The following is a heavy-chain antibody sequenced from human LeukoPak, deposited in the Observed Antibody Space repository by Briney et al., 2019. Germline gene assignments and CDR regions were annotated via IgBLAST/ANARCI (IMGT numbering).Heavy chain of an antibody. D-gene: IGHD2-15*01. CDR3: ARPLYCSGGSCYSTH. CDR2: IYPGDSDT. J-gene: IGHJ1*01. CDR1: GYSFTSYW. Sequence: GESLKISCKGSGYSFTSYWIGWVRQMPGKGLECMGIIYPGDSDTRYSPSFQGQVTISADKSISTAYLQWSSLKASDTAIYYCARPLYCSGGSCYSTHWGQGTLVTVSS. V-gene: IGHV5-51*01.